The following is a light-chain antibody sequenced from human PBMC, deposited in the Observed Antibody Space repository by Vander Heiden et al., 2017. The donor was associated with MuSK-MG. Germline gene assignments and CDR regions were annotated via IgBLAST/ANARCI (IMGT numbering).Light chain of an antibody. Sequence: DIQMTQSPSSLSASVGDRVTITCRASQSISSYLNWYQQKPGKAPKLLIYAASSLQSGVPSRFSGSGSGTDFTLTISRLQPEDFATYYCQQRYSTPWTFGQGTKVXIK. V-gene: IGKV1-39*01. CDR3: QQRYSTPWT. CDR2: AAS. CDR1: QSISSY. J-gene: IGKJ1*01.